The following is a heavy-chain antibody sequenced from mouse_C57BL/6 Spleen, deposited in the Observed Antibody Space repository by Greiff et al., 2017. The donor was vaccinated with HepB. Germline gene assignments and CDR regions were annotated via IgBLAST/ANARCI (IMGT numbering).Heavy chain of an antibody. V-gene: IGHV1-64*01. CDR3: AREEDYGYFDV. Sequence: QVQLQQPGAELVKPGASVKLSCKASGYTFTSYWMHWVKQRPGQGLEWIGMIHPNSGSTNYNEKFKSKATLTVDKSSSTAYMQLSSLTSEDSAVYYCAREEDYGYFDVWGTGTTVTVSS. CDR2: IHPNSGST. CDR1: GYTFTSYW. J-gene: IGHJ1*03.